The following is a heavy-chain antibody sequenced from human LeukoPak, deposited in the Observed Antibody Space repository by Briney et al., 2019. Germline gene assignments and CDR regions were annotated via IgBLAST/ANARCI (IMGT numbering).Heavy chain of an antibody. Sequence: GGSLRLSCASSGFTFGSYGMHWVRQAPGEGLEWVAFIRYDGSNKYYADSVKGRFIISRDNSKNILYLQMNSLRAEDTAVYYCAKDMVRGVIIKGDAFDIWGQGTMVTVSS. D-gene: IGHD3-10*01. V-gene: IGHV3-30*02. CDR2: IRYDGSNK. J-gene: IGHJ3*02. CDR3: AKDMVRGVIIKGDAFDI. CDR1: GFTFGSYG.